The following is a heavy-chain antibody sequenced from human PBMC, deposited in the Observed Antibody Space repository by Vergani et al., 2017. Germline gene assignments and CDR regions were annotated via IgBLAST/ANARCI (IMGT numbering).Heavy chain of an antibody. CDR2: IRYDGSNK. D-gene: IGHD6-19*01. Sequence: VQLVESGGGLVQPGRSLRLSCAASGFTFSSYGMHWVRQAPGKGLEWVAFIRYDGSNKYYADSVKGRFTISRDNSKNTLYLQMNSLRAEDTAVYYCAKDPSSGLIRYFDYWGQGTLVTVSS. J-gene: IGHJ4*02. CDR1: GFTFSSYG. V-gene: IGHV3-30*02. CDR3: AKDPSSGLIRYFDY.